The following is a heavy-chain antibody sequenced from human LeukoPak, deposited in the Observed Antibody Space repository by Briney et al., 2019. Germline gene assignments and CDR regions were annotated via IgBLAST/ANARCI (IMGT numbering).Heavy chain of an antibody. CDR1: GFTFSSYA. Sequence: GGSLRLSCAASGFTFSSYAMHWVRQAPGKGLEWVAVISYDGSNKYYADSVKGRFTISRDNSKNTLYLQMNSLRAEDTAVYYCARGSSGWYPSYWGQGTLVTVSP. J-gene: IGHJ4*02. CDR3: ARGSSGWYPSY. CDR2: ISYDGSNK. D-gene: IGHD6-19*01. V-gene: IGHV3-30-3*01.